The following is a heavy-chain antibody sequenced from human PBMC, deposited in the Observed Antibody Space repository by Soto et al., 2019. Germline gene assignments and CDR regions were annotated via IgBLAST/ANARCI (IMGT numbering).Heavy chain of an antibody. CDR1: GGSISRYY. Sequence: SETLSIPCTVSGGSISRYYWCWIRQPPGKGLEWIGYIYYSGSTNYNPSLKSRVTISVDTSKNQFSLKLSSVTAADTAVYYCARDYYGMDVWGQGTTVTVSS. V-gene: IGHV4-59*01. J-gene: IGHJ6*02. CDR2: IYYSGST. CDR3: ARDYYGMDV.